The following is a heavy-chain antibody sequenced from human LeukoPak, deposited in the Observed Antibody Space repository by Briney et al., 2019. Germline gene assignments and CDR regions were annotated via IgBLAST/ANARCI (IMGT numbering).Heavy chain of an antibody. CDR1: GGSISSGGYS. CDR2: IYHSGST. CDR3: ARGAPIAAAGTWFDP. D-gene: IGHD6-13*01. Sequence: SETLSLTCAVSGGSISSGGYSWSWIRQPPGKGLEWIGYIYHSGSTYCNPSLRSRVTISVDRSKNQFSLKLSSVTAADTAVYYCARGAPIAAAGTWFDPWGQGTLVTVSS. J-gene: IGHJ5*02. V-gene: IGHV4-30-2*01.